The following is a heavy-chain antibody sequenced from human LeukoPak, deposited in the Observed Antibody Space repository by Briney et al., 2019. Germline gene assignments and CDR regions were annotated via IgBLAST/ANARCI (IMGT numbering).Heavy chain of an antibody. J-gene: IGHJ4*02. CDR3: AKYGNSGWVIDN. D-gene: IGHD6-19*01. V-gene: IGHV4-59*08. Sequence: SETLSLTCTVSGGSIGSDYWTWIRQPPGKGLEYIGYIYYTGCTNYNPSLKSRVTISVDTSKNQFSLKLSSVTAADTAVYFCAKYGNSGWVIDNWGQGTLGTVSS. CDR2: IYYTGCT. CDR1: GGSIGSDY.